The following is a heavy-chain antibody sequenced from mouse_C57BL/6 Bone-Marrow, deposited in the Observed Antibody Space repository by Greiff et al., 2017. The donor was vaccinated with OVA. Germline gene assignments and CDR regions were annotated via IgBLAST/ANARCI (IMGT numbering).Heavy chain of an antibody. D-gene: IGHD1-1*01. Sequence: EVMLVESEGGLVQPGSSMKLSCTASGFTFSDSYMAWVRQVPEKGLEWVANINYDGSSTYYLDSLKSRFILSRDNAQNILYLQMSRLKSEDTATYYWAKDGTTVVARVYWYFDVWGTGTTVTVSS. CDR1: GFTFSDSY. J-gene: IGHJ1*03. V-gene: IGHV5-16*01. CDR2: INYDGSST. CDR3: AKDGTTVVARVYWYFDV.